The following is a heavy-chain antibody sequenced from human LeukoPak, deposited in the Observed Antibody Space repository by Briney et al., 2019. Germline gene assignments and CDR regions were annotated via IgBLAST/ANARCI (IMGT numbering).Heavy chain of an antibody. J-gene: IGHJ4*02. V-gene: IGHV1-8*03. D-gene: IGHD3-9*01. CDR3: ARGMGILTGSYFGY. CDR2: VKINRGKR. Sequence: ASEKVSCKASGYRFTSYDNNWRGQGTGQGREWKGGVKINRGKRGYAQKFQGRGTITRNTTISKDYMQLSSRRSEDGAGYYCARGMGILTGSYFGYWGQGTLVTVSS. CDR1: GYRFTSYD.